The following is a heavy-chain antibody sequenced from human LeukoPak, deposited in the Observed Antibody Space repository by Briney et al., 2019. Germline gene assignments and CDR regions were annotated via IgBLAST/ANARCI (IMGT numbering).Heavy chain of an antibody. J-gene: IGHJ5*02. V-gene: IGHV3-64*01. CDR2: ISNNGGST. CDR3: ARDQSRSYSYGGGNWFDP. Sequence: GGSLRLSCAASGFTFTNYAMYWVRQAPGKGLEYVSVISNNGGSTYYANSVKGRFTISRDNSKNTLYLQMGSLRVDDMAVYYCARDQSRSYSYGGGNWFDPWGQGTLVTVSS. CDR1: GFTFTNYA. D-gene: IGHD5-18*01.